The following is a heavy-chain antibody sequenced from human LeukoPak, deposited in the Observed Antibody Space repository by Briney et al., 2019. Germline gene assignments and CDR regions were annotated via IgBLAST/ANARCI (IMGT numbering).Heavy chain of an antibody. CDR2: IRSKAYGGTT. CDR1: GFTFGDYA. J-gene: IGHJ4*02. V-gene: IGHV3-49*03. CDR3: TREAVPSVYYFDY. D-gene: IGHD6-19*01. Sequence: GGSLRLSCTASGFTFGDYAMSWFRQAPGKGLEWVGFIRSKAYGGTTEYAASVKGRFTISRDDSKSIAYLQMNSLKTEDTAVYYCTREAVPSVYYFDYWGQGTLVTVSS.